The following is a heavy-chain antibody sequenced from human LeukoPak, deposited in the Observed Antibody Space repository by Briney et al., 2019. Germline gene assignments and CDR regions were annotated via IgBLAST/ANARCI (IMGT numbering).Heavy chain of an antibody. CDR1: GGTFSSYA. J-gene: IGHJ6*03. Sequence: GASVKVSCKASGGTFSSYAISWVRQAPGQGLEWMGGIIPIDGTANYAQKFQGRVTITTDESTSTAYMELSSLRSEDTAVYYCARSTIFGVVIMRYYYYMDVWGKGTTVTVSS. CDR2: IIPIDGTA. D-gene: IGHD3-3*01. V-gene: IGHV1-69*05. CDR3: ARSTIFGVVIMRYYYYMDV.